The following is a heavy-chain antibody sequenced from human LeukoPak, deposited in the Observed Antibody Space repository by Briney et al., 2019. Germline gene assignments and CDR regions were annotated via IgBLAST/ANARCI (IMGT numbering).Heavy chain of an antibody. D-gene: IGHD3-9*01. CDR2: ISSSSSYI. Sequence: GGSLRLSCAASGFTFSSYSMNWVRQAPGKGLEWVSSISSSSSYIYYADSVKGRFTISRDNAKNSLYLQMNSLRAEDTAVYYCARVGEPGRYLDWSFHWGQGTLVTVSS. J-gene: IGHJ4*02. V-gene: IGHV3-21*01. CDR1: GFTFSSYS. CDR3: ARVGEPGRYLDWSFH.